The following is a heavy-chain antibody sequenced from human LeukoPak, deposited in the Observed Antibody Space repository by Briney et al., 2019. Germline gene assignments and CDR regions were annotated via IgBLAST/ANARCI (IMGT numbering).Heavy chain of an antibody. Sequence: SVKVSCKASGGTFSSYAISWVRQAPGQGLEWMGRIIPILGIANYAQKFQGRVTITADKSTSTAYMELSSLRSEDTAVYYCARGAPQPDYDIWTGEDYWGQGTLVTVSS. D-gene: IGHD3-9*01. CDR1: GGTFSSYA. CDR3: ARGAPQPDYDIWTGEDY. CDR2: IIPILGIA. J-gene: IGHJ4*02. V-gene: IGHV1-69*04.